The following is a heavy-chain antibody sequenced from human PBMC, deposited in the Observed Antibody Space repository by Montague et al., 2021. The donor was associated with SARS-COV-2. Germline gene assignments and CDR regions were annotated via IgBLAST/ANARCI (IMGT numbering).Heavy chain of an antibody. J-gene: IGHJ6*02. CDR2: IDWDDDK. Sequence: PALVKPTQTLTLTCTFSGFSLSTSGMCVSWIRQPPGKALEWLARIDWDDDKYYSTSLRTRLTISKDTSKNQVVLIMTNMDPVDTATYYCARRTYDILTGYDYGMDVRGQGTTVTVSS. CDR3: ARRTYDILTGYDYGMDV. V-gene: IGHV2-70*11. CDR1: GFSLSTSGMC. D-gene: IGHD3-9*01.